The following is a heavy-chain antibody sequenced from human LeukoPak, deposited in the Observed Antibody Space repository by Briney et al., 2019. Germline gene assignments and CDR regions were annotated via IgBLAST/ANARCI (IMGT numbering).Heavy chain of an antibody. J-gene: IGHJ4*02. CDR1: GFTFSNYW. V-gene: IGHV3-53*01. CDR3: ARDSSGVDY. CDR2: IYSGGST. Sequence: GGSLRLSCAASGFTFSNYWMSWVRQAPGKGLEWVSVIYSGGSTYYADSVKGRFTISRDNSKNTLYLQMNSLRAEDTAVYYCARDSSGVDYWGQGTLVTVSS. D-gene: IGHD6-19*01.